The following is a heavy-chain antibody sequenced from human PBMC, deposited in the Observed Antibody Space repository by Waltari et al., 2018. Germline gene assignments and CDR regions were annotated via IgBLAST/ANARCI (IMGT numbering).Heavy chain of an antibody. CDR1: GYSISSGYY. CDR3: ARDRNPGYGQPFDP. D-gene: IGHD5-18*01. CDR2: IYHSGST. Sequence: QVQLQESGPGLVKPSATLSLTCAVSGYSISSGYYWGWIRQPPGTGLEWIGSIYHSGSTYYNPSLKSRVTISVDTSKNQFSLKLSSVTAADTAVYYCARDRNPGYGQPFDPWGQGTLVTVSS. V-gene: IGHV4-38-2*02. J-gene: IGHJ5*02.